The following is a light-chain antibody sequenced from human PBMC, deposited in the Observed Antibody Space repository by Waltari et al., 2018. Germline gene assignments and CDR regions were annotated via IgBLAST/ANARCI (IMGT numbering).Light chain of an antibody. CDR3: ISYAGSNMVV. Sequence: QSALTQPPSASVSPGQSVTISCTGTSSYVGGYDHVSWYQQHPGKAPKLMIYEVLKRPSGVPDRFSGSRSGNTASLTVSGLQAEDEADYYCISYAGSNMVVFGGGTKLTVL. J-gene: IGLJ2*01. CDR2: EVL. V-gene: IGLV2-8*01. CDR1: SSYVGGYDH.